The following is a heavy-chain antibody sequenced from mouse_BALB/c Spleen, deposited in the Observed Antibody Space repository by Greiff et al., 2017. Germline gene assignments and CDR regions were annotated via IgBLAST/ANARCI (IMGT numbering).Heavy chain of an antibody. V-gene: IGHV1-9*01. CDR2: ILPGSGST. J-gene: IGHJ4*01. CDR1: GYTFSSYW. Sequence: QVQLKQSGAELMKPGASVKISCKATGYTFSSYWIEWVKQRPGHGLEWIGEILPGSGSTNYNEKFKGKATFTADTSSNTAYMQLSSLTSEDSAVYYCARSVYAMDYWGQGTSVTVSS. CDR3: ARSVYAMDY.